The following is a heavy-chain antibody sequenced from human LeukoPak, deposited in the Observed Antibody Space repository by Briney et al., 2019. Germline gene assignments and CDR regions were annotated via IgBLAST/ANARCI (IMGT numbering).Heavy chain of an antibody. CDR1: GFTFSSYG. CDR3: AKKSGYSSYHDAFDI. V-gene: IGHV3-30*18. CDR2: ISYDGSNK. Sequence: PGGSLRLSCAASGFTFSSYGMHWVRQAPGKGLEWVAVISYDGSNKYYADSVKGRFTISRDNSKNTLYLQMNSLRAEDTAVYYCAKKSGYSSYHDAFDIWGQGTMVTVSS. D-gene: IGHD6-13*01. J-gene: IGHJ3*02.